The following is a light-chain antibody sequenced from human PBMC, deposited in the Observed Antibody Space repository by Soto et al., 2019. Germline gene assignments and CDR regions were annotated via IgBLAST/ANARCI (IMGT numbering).Light chain of an antibody. CDR3: QQYGSSRT. CDR1: QSVTMSY. J-gene: IGKJ2*01. Sequence: EMVLTQSPDTLSLSPGETATLSCRASQSVTMSYLAWYQQRPGQAPRLLIYGASSRAAGIPDRFSGSGSGTDFTLTISRPEPEDFAVYYCQQYGSSRTFGQGTKLEIK. CDR2: GAS. V-gene: IGKV3-20*01.